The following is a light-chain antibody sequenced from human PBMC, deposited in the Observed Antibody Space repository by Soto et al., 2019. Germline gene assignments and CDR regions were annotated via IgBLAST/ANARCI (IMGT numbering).Light chain of an antibody. CDR2: GAS. Sequence: EIVVTQSPGTLSLSPGERATLSCRASQSVSSSYLAWYQQKPGQAPRLLIYGASSRATGIPDRFSGSGSGTDFTVTISRLEPEDFAVYYCQQYGSSPLVTVGQGTRLE. CDR1: QSVSSSY. J-gene: IGKJ5*01. V-gene: IGKV3-20*01. CDR3: QQYGSSPLVT.